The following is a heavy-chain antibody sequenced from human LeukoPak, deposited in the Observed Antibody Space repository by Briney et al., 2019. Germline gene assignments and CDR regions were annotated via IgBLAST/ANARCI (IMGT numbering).Heavy chain of an antibody. D-gene: IGHD3-22*01. J-gene: IGHJ4*02. CDR2: IDWDDDK. Sequence: SGXXLVKPTRTLTLTCTFSGFSLSTSGMCVSWIRQPPEKALEWLALIDWDDDKYYSTSLKTRLTISKDTSKNQVVLTMTNMDPVDTATYYCARIGAYYYDSSGYYPDYWGQGTLVTVSS. CDR3: ARIGAYYYDSSGYYPDY. V-gene: IGHV2-70*01. CDR1: GFSLSTSGMC.